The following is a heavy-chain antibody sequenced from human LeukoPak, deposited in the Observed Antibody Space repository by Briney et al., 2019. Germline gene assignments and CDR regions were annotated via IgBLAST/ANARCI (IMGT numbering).Heavy chain of an antibody. CDR2: IKEDGSEK. CDR1: GFSFSTSW. V-gene: IGHV3-7*05. Sequence: GGSLRLSCAASGFSFSTSWMSWVRQAPGKGLEWVANIKEDGSEKNYVDSVKGRFTISRDNAKNSLYLQMNSLRVEDTAVYYCAKAGYDYGGYGPLNFDYWGQGTLVTVSS. CDR3: AKAGYDYGGYGPLNFDY. J-gene: IGHJ4*02. D-gene: IGHD4-17*01.